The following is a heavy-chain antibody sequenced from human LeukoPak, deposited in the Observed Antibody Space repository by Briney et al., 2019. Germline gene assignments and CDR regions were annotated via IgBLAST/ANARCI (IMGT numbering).Heavy chain of an antibody. J-gene: IGHJ4*02. Sequence: SETLSLTCAVYGGSFSGYYWSWIRERPGKGLEWIGEINHSGSTIYTPSLKSRVTISVDTSNNQFSLKLSSVTAADTAVYYCARFRSTGDSYSDYWGQGTPVTVSS. CDR2: INHSGST. D-gene: IGHD2-21*02. CDR1: GGSFSGYY. V-gene: IGHV4-34*01. CDR3: ARFRSTGDSYSDY.